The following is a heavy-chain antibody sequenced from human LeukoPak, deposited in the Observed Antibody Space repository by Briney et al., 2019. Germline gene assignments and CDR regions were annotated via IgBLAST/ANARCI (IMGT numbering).Heavy chain of an antibody. CDR3: TTEDYDSSGYFAYYFNY. CDR1: GFTFSNAW. V-gene: IGHV3-15*01. J-gene: IGHJ4*02. D-gene: IGHD3-22*01. Sequence: GGSLRLSCAASGFTFSNAWMSWVRQTPGKGLEWVGRTQSETAGGTTEYAAPVKGRFTISRDDSKTTLYMQMNSLKTEDTAAYYCTTEDYDSSGYFAYYFNYWGQGTLVTVSA. CDR2: TQSETAGGTT.